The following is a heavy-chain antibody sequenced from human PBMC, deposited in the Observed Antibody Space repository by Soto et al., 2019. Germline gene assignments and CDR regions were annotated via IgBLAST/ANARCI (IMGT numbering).Heavy chain of an antibody. J-gene: IGHJ6*02. D-gene: IGHD2-2*01. CDR3: ARALAPAVVLEGYYYGMDV. CDR1: GYTFTGYY. CDR2: INPNSGGT. Sequence: GASVKVYCKASGYTFTGYYMHWVRQAPGQGLEWMGWINPNSGGTNYAQKFQGRVTMTRDTSISTAYMELSRLRSDDTAVYYCARALAPAVVLEGYYYGMDVWGQGTTVTVSS. V-gene: IGHV1-2*02.